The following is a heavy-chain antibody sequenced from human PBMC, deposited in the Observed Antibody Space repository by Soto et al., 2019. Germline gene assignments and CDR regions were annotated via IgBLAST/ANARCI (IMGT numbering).Heavy chain of an antibody. J-gene: IGHJ4*02. V-gene: IGHV3-7*04. D-gene: IGHD6-19*01. CDR1: GVYFGNYW. CDR2: IKQDGGEK. CDR3: ARAGGWFSFDY. Sequence: GGSLRLSSTASGVYFGNYWMIWVRQAPGKGLEWVANIKQDGGEKDYVDSVKGRFTVSRDNYKKSLYLQMNSLRAEDTAVYYCARAGGWFSFDYWGQGTLVTVSS.